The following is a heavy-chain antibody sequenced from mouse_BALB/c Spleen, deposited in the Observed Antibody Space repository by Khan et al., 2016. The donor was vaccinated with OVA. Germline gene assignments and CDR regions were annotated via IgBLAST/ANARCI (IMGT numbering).Heavy chain of an antibody. D-gene: IGHD1-1*01. CDR1: GFTFSTYG. Sequence: EVELVESGGDLVKPGGSLKLSCAASGFTFSTYGMSWVRQTPDKRLEWVATISSGGSYTYYPDSVKGRFTISRDHAKNTLYLQMSSLKSEDIAMYYCTRLAYYYDSEGFAYWGQGTLVTVST. CDR3: TRLAYYYDSEGFAY. V-gene: IGHV5-6*01. CDR2: ISSGGSYT. J-gene: IGHJ3*01.